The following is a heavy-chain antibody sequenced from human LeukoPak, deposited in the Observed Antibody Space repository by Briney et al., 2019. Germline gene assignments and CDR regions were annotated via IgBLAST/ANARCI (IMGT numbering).Heavy chain of an antibody. D-gene: IGHD2-21*02. CDR1: GDSISNYY. CDR2: MYNRGST. Sequence: SETLSLTCTVSGDSISNYYWSWIRQSPGKELEWIGYMYNRGSTIYNPSLKSRVTISTDTSKNQFSLRLTSVTAADTAVYYCARAEKEVTGTLDFWGQGTLITVSS. CDR3: ARAEKEVTGTLDF. V-gene: IGHV4-59*01. J-gene: IGHJ4*02.